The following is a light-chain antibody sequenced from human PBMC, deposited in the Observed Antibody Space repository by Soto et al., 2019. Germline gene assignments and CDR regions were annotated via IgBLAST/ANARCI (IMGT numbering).Light chain of an antibody. Sequence: DIVMTQTPLSSPVTLGQPASISCRSSQSLVHSDGNTYLSWLQQRPGQPPRRLIYKISNRFSGLPDRFSGSGAGTDLTLKISRVEAEDVGVYFCMQATHCPHTFGQGTKLEIK. V-gene: IGKV2-24*01. CDR2: KIS. CDR3: MQATHCPHT. J-gene: IGKJ2*01. CDR1: QSLVHSDGNTY.